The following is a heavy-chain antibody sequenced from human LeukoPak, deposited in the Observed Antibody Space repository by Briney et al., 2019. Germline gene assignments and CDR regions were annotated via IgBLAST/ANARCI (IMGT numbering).Heavy chain of an antibody. Sequence: GGSLRLSCAASGSTFSSYWMSWVRQAPGKGLEWVANIKQDGSEKYYVDSVKGRFTIPRDNAKNSLYLQMNSLRAEDTAVYYCAREGEAAAPFDYWGQGTLVTVSS. CDR1: GSTFSSYW. CDR3: AREGEAAAPFDY. CDR2: IKQDGSEK. D-gene: IGHD6-13*01. V-gene: IGHV3-7*01. J-gene: IGHJ4*02.